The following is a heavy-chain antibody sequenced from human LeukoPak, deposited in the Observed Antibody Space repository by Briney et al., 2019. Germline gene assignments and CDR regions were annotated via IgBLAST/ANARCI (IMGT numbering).Heavy chain of an antibody. Sequence: PSETLSLTCAVSGYSISSGYYWGWIRQPPGKGLEWIGSIYHSGSTYYNPSLKSRVTISVDTSKNQFSLKLSSVTAADTAVYYCARLHLVSGYYYYYMDVWGKGTTVTVSS. CDR1: GYSISSGYY. CDR3: ARLHLVSGYYYYYMDV. D-gene: IGHD2/OR15-2a*01. J-gene: IGHJ6*03. V-gene: IGHV4-38-2*01. CDR2: IYHSGST.